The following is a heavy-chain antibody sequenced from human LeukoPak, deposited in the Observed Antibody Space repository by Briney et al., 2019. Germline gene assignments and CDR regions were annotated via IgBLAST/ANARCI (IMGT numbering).Heavy chain of an antibody. D-gene: IGHD4/OR15-4a*01. V-gene: IGHV3-11*01. CDR2: INIGGTNT. CDR3: ATDGAGFDT. Sequence: GGYLRLSCAASGFTFNDYYMSWIRRAPGKGLEWLSYINIGGTNTHYADSVKGRFTISTSNAKKYLYLEMNNLRAKDTAVYYCATDGAGFDTWGQGVLVTVSS. J-gene: IGHJ5*02. CDR1: GFTFNDYY.